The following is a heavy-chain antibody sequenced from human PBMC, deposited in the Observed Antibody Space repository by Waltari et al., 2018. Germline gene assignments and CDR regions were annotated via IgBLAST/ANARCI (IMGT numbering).Heavy chain of an antibody. D-gene: IGHD2-21*02. J-gene: IGHJ4*02. Sequence: EVQMLQSGGGLVQPGGSLRLPCEAFGFTFTSPAMTRVRQAPGKGLEWLSSISGSGGSTYYADSVKGRFTISRDNSKNTLYLQMNRLRAEDTAVYYCVTRQYWDDCSGRSAFDYWGQGTLVTVSS. CDR3: VTRQYWDDCSGRSAFDY. V-gene: IGHV3-23*01. CDR1: GFTFTSPA. CDR2: ISGSGGST.